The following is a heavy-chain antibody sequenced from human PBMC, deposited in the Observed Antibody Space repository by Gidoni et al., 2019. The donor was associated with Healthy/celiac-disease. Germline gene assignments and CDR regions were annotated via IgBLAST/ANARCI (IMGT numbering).Heavy chain of an antibody. D-gene: IGHD3-22*01. CDR1: GGTCSSYA. V-gene: IGHV1-69*04. J-gene: IGHJ4*02. Sequence: QVQLVQSGAEVKKPGSSVKVSCKASGGTCSSYAISWVRQAPGQGLEWMGRIIPILGIANYAQKFQGRVTITADKSTSTAYMELSSLRSEDTAVYYCARDRDSSGYPDYWGQGTLVTVSS. CDR2: IIPILGIA. CDR3: ARDRDSSGYPDY.